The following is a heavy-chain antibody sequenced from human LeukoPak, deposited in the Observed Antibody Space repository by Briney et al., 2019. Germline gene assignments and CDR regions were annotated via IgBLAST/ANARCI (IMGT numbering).Heavy chain of an antibody. CDR1: GGSVSSGSYY. V-gene: IGHV4-61*01. Sequence: SETLSLTCSVSGGSVSSGSYYWSWIRQPPGKGLEWIGYIYYSGSTNYNPSLKSRVTISVDTSKNQFSLKLSSVTAADMAVYYCARGLDSSGRYLSYWGQGTLVTVSS. CDR3: ARGLDSSGRYLSY. D-gene: IGHD6-19*01. CDR2: IYYSGST. J-gene: IGHJ4*02.